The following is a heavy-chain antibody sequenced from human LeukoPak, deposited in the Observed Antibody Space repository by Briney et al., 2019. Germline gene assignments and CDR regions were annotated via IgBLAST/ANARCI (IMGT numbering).Heavy chain of an antibody. CDR3: ARDRYRGDNWFDP. Sequence: SVKVSCKASGGTFSSYAISWVRQAPGQGLEWMGGIIPIFGTANYAQKFQGRVTITADESTSTAYMELSSLRSEDTAVYYCARDRYRGDNWFDPWGQGTLVTVSS. CDR1: GGTFSSYA. J-gene: IGHJ5*02. CDR2: IIPIFGTA. D-gene: IGHD3-16*02. V-gene: IGHV1-69*13.